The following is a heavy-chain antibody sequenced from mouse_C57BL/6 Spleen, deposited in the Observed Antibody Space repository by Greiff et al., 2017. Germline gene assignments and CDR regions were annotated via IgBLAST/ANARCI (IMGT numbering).Heavy chain of an antibody. J-gene: IGHJ4*01. Sequence: EVQLQQSGAELVEPGASVKLSCPASGFNIKASYMHWVKQRTEQGLEWIGRIDPEEGEPKSAPIFQGKATITADTASNTASRQLSSRTSEDTAVYDCARHRLYAMYYWGQGTSVTVSS. CDR1: GFNIKASY. CDR2: IDPEEGEP. V-gene: IGHV14-2*01. CDR3: ARHRLYAMYY.